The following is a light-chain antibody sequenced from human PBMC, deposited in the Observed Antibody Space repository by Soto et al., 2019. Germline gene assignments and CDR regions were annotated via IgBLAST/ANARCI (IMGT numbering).Light chain of an antibody. J-gene: IGKJ1*01. V-gene: IGKV3-15*01. Sequence: EIVMTQSPATLSVSPGERATLSCRASQSISSNLAWYQQKPGQAPRLLIYGASTRATGIPARFSGSGPGTEFTLTITSLQSEDVAVYYCKQYYNWTPWTFGPGTKVEIK. CDR1: QSISSN. CDR3: KQYYNWTPWT. CDR2: GAS.